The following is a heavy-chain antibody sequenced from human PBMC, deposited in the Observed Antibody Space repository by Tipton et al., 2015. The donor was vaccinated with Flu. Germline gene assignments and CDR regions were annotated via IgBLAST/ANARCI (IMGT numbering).Heavy chain of an antibody. CDR1: GFTFSSYW. V-gene: IGHV3-7*01. Sequence: SLRLSCAASGFTFSSYWMHWVRQAPGKGLEWVANINQDGSEKYYVDSVKGRFTISRDNAKNSVHLQMNSLRAEDSAVYYCARTIGAAEGCWGQGALVTVSS. D-gene: IGHD6-13*01. CDR2: INQDGSEK. J-gene: IGHJ4*02. CDR3: ARTIGAAEGC.